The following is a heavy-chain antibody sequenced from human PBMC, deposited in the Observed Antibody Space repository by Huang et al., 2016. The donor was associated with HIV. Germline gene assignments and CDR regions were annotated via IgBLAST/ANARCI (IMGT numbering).Heavy chain of an antibody. CDR2: FDPEEGET. D-gene: IGHD2-15*01. V-gene: IGHV1-24*01. CDR3: ATSTPDVGAGVLRSAFDI. CDR1: GYTVSELS. J-gene: IGHJ3*02. Sequence: QVQLVESGAELKKPGASVRVSCTVSGYTVSELSLHWVRKAPEKGLEWRGGFDPEEGETIYAQRLQGRVTMTEDTSTDTAYMELSSLRPEDTAVYYCATSTPDVGAGVLRSAFDIWGQGTMVTVSS.